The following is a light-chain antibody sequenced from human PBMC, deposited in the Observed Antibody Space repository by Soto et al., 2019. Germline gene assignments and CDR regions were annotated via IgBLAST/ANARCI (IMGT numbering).Light chain of an antibody. CDR2: GAS. CDR1: QSVSNSY. CDR3: QQYGSSPPT. J-gene: IGKJ4*01. Sequence: EIVLTQSPGTLSLSPGERATLSCRASQSVSNSYLAWYQQKPGQAPRLLIYGASSRATGIPDRFSGSGSGTDFTLTISRLETEDCAVYYCQQYGSSPPTFGCGTKVEIK. V-gene: IGKV3-20*01.